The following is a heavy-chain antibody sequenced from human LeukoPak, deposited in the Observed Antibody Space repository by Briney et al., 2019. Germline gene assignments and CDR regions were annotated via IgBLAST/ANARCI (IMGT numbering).Heavy chain of an antibody. CDR2: INPNSGGT. CDR1: GYTFTGYY. D-gene: IGHD1-26*01. CDR3: ARKAGLGATREYFDY. J-gene: IGHJ4*02. Sequence: ASVKVSCKASGYTFTGYYMHWVRQAPGQGLEWMGWINPNSGGTNYAQKFQGRVTMTRDTSISTAYTELSRLRSDDTAVYYCARKAGLGATREYFDYWGQGTLVTVSS. V-gene: IGHV1-2*02.